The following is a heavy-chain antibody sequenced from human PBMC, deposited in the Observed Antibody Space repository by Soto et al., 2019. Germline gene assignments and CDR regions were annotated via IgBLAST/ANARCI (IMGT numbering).Heavy chain of an antibody. V-gene: IGHV1-2*02. D-gene: IGHD1-26*01. Sequence: QVQLVQSGAEVKTPGASVKVSCRASGYNFRDYYLHWVRQAPGAGLEWMGSIIPNNGDTHYAQRFQGRITLTTDMSLDTAYMEIDGLTLDDTAIYCCARSGDRRNSPAWIDPWGQGALVTVSS. CDR1: GYNFRDYY. CDR3: ARSGDRRNSPAWIDP. J-gene: IGHJ5*02. CDR2: IIPNNGDT.